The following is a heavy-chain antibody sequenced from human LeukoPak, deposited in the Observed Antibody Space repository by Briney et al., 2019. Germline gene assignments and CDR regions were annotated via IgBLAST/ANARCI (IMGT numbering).Heavy chain of an antibody. CDR2: IKQDGSEK. CDR3: ARDRYYDFWSGYHP. Sequence: GGSLRLSCAASGFTFSNYWMSWVRQAPGKGLEWVANIKQDGSEKYYVDSVKGRFTISRDNAKNSLYLQMNSLRAEDTAVYYCARDRYYDFWSGYHPWGQGTLVTVSS. V-gene: IGHV3-7*01. CDR1: GFTFSNYW. D-gene: IGHD3-3*01. J-gene: IGHJ5*02.